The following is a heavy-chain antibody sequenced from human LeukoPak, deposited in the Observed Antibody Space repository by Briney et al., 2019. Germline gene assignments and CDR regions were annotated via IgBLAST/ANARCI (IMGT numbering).Heavy chain of an antibody. CDR2: VRYDGSNK. CDR3: TQSSLLEWLLGSY. Sequence: HPGGSLRLSCAASGFTFSSYGMHWVRQAPGKGLEWVAFVRYDGSNKYYADSVKGRFTISRDNSKNTLYLQMNSLKTEDTAVYYCTQSSLLEWLLGSYWGQGTLVTVSS. D-gene: IGHD3-3*01. CDR1: GFTFSSYG. V-gene: IGHV3-30*02. J-gene: IGHJ4*02.